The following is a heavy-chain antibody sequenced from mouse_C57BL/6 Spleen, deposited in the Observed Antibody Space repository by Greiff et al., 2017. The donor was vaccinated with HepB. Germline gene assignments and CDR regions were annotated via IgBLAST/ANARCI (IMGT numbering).Heavy chain of an antibody. D-gene: IGHD1-1*01. CDR3: TRYYLDPWYFDV. J-gene: IGHJ1*03. CDR1: GFTFSDAW. Sequence: EVQGVESGGGLVQPGGSMKLSCAASGFTFSDAWMDWVRQSPEKGLEWVAEIRNKANNHATYYAESVKGRFTISRDDSKSSVYLQMNSLRAEDTGIYYCTRYYLDPWYFDVWGTGTTVTVSS. CDR2: IRNKANNHAT. V-gene: IGHV6-6*01.